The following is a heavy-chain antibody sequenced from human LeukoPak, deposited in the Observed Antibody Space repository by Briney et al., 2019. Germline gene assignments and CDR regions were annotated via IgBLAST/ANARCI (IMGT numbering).Heavy chain of an antibody. CDR2: INTDGSST. Sequence: GGSLRLSCAASGFTFSSYWMHWVRQAPGKGLVWVSRINTDGSSTSYADSMKGRFTISRDNAKNTLYLQMNSLRAEDTAVYYCARYVWIAARFDYWGQGTLVTVSS. V-gene: IGHV3-74*01. CDR1: GFTFSSYW. D-gene: IGHD6-6*01. CDR3: ARYVWIAARFDY. J-gene: IGHJ4*02.